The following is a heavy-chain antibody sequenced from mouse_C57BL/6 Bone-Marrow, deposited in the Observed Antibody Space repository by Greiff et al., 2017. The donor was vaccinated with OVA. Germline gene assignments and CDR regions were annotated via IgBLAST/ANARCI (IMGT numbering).Heavy chain of an antibody. V-gene: IGHV1-26*01. D-gene: IGHD1-1*01. Sequence: VQLQQSGPELVKPGASVKISCKASGYTFTDYYMNWVKQSHGKSLEWIGDINPNNGGTSYNQKFKGKATLTVDKSSSTAYMELRSLTSEDSAVYYCARSITTVVEPYYFDYWGQGTTLTVSS. CDR3: ARSITTVVEPYYFDY. CDR1: GYTFTDYY. CDR2: INPNNGGT. J-gene: IGHJ2*01.